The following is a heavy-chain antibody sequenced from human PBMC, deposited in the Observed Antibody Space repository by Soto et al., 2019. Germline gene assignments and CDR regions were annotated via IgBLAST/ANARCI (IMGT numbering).Heavy chain of an antibody. CDR1: GFTFRRFT. CDR2: TNSGGNFA. V-gene: IGHV3-21*01. CDR3: AAECDSVKSGAVDL. Sequence: EVKFVESGGGLVKPGGSLRLTCVGSGFTFRRFTMTWVRRAPGKGLEWVASTNSGGNFAYYADSVKGRFAISRDNANDSLVLQKNSLRAENTAAYSCAAECDSVKSGAVDLLSQGILVTASS. J-gene: IGHJ3*01. D-gene: IGHD2-21*02.